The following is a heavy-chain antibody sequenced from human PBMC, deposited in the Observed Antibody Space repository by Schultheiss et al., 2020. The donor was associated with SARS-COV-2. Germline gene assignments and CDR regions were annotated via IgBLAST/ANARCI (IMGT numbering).Heavy chain of an antibody. CDR2: INPSGGST. J-gene: IGHJ6*02. D-gene: IGHD4-23*01. V-gene: IGHV1-46*01. CDR1: GYTFTSYD. Sequence: ASVKVSCKASGYTFTSYDINWVRQATGQGLEWMGIINPSGGSTSYAQKFQGRVTMTRDTSTSTVYMELSSLRPEDTAVYYCARDGDYGGNSRYYYGMDVWGQGTTVTVSS. CDR3: ARDGDYGGNSRYYYGMDV.